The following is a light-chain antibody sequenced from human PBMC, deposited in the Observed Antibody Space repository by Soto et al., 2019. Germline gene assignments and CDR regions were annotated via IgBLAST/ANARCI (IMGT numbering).Light chain of an antibody. Sequence: QMPQSPASLGASVGDRVTITCRASQSIITHLARHQQKPGKAPEVLIYDASTMERGVPSRSSGSGSGTKFPLTTVSLQPDDFATYYGKQSSSNLDSFGQGTKVDIK. CDR1: QSIITH. CDR2: DAS. CDR3: KQSSSNLDS. J-gene: IGKJ2*03. V-gene: IGKV1-5*01.